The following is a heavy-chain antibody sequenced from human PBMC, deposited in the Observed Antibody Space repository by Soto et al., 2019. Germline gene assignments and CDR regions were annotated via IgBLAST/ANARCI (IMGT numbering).Heavy chain of an antibody. CDR3: ARGRGGYFDL. CDR2: IYYSGST. Sequence: QVQLQESGPGLVKPSETLSLTGTVSGVSISSYYWSWIRQPPGKGLEWIGYIYYSGSTNYNPSLKSRVTISVDTSKNQFSLKLSSVTAADTAVYYCARGRGGYFDLWGRGTLVTVSS. CDR1: GVSISSYY. J-gene: IGHJ2*01. V-gene: IGHV4-59*01.